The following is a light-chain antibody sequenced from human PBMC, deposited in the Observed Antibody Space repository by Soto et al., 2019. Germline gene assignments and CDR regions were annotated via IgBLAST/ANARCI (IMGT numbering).Light chain of an antibody. CDR2: AAS. Sequence: EIVMTQSPATLSVSPGERATLSCRASQSVSSNLAWYHQKPGQAPRLLIYAASTRATGIPARFSGSGSGTEFTLTISSLQSEDFAVYYCQQYNNWPPPLTFGGGTKVELK. J-gene: IGKJ4*01. CDR1: QSVSSN. CDR3: QQYNNWPPPLT. V-gene: IGKV3-15*01.